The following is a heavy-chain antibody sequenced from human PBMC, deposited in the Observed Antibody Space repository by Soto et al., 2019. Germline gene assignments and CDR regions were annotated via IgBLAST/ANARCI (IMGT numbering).Heavy chain of an antibody. V-gene: IGHV3-30*18. CDR2: ISYDGSNK. CDR1: GFTFSSYG. CDR3: AKEGYSGYDGRYYFDY. D-gene: IGHD5-12*01. J-gene: IGHJ4*02. Sequence: QVQLVESGGGVVQPGRSLRLSCAASGFTFSSYGMHWVRQAPGKGLEWVAVISYDGSNKYYADSVKGRFTISRDNSKNTLYLQMNSLRAEDTAVYYCAKEGYSGYDGRYYFDYWGQGTLVTVSS.